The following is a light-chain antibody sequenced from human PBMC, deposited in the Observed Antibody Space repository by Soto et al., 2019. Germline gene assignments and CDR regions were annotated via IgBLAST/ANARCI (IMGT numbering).Light chain of an antibody. J-gene: IGKJ1*01. CDR2: LGS. Sequence: IVMTQSPLSLPVTPGEPASISCRSSQSLLHTNGYSYLDWYLQKPGQSPQLLIYLGSNRASGVPDRFSGSGSGTDFTLKISRVEAEDVGVYYCMQALQAWTFGQGTKVGIK. V-gene: IGKV2-28*01. CDR1: QSLLHTNGYSY. CDR3: MQALQAWT.